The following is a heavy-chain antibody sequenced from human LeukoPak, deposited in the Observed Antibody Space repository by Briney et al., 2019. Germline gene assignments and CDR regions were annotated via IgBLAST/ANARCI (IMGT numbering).Heavy chain of an antibody. V-gene: IGHV4-61*08. J-gene: IGHJ2*01. Sequence: PSQTLSLTCTVSGGSVSSGGHYWSWIRQPPGKELEWIGYISYSGRTNYNPSLKSRVTISVGTSKNQFSLNLNSVTAADTAVYYCARAGGYCGGDCYSRIDWYFDLWGRGTLVTVSS. D-gene: IGHD2-21*02. CDR1: GGSVSSGGHY. CDR3: ARAGGYCGGDCYSRIDWYFDL. CDR2: ISYSGRT.